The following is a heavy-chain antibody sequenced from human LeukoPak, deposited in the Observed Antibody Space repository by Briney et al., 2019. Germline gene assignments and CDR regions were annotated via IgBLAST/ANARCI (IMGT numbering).Heavy chain of an antibody. CDR2: INPNSGGT. V-gene: IGHV1-2*02. CDR3: ARDADLVSAGDFDY. Sequence: ASVKVSCKASGYTFTGYYMHWVRQAPGQGLEWMGWINPNSGGTNYAQKFQGRVTMTRDTSISTAYMELGRLRSDDTAVYYCARDADLVSAGDFDYWGQGTLVTVSS. D-gene: IGHD6-19*01. CDR1: GYTFTGYY. J-gene: IGHJ4*02.